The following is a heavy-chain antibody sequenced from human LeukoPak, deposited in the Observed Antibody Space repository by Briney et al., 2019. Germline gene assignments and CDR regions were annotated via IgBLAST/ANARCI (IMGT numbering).Heavy chain of an antibody. D-gene: IGHD2-2*01. J-gene: IGHJ4*02. CDR3: ASRWEKYQLLPFDY. V-gene: IGHV1-18*01. Sequence: ASVKVACKATRYTFTSSAISSLLQAPGRGLDWMGCISAYNGKTNYEQKSQGRVTRTTDTSTSTAYMELRSLRSDDTAVYYCASRWEKYQLLPFDYWGQGTLVTVSS. CDR1: RYTFTSSA. CDR2: ISAYNGKT.